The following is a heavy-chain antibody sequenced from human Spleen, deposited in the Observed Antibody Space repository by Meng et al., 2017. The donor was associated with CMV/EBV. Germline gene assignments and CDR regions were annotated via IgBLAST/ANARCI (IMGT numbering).Heavy chain of an antibody. CDR2: ISKDGHTQ. D-gene: IGHD3-3*01. CDR3: ARDYEEGSRTGGGMDV. Sequence: GGSLRLSCAASGFPFNTYAMHWGRLAPGRGLEWVAIISKDGHTQYYTDSVKGRFTISRDNSKSTLFLQMNSLRPEDTAVYYCARDYEEGSRTGGGMDVWGHGTTVTVSS. V-gene: IGHV3-30-3*01. J-gene: IGHJ6*02. CDR1: GFPFNTYA.